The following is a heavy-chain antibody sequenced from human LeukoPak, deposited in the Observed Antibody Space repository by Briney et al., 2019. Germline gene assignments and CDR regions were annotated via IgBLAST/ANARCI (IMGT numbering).Heavy chain of an antibody. CDR3: ARDQGDCYCSSTTCSGGAFDF. CDR2: INSDSGDT. CDR1: GYSFTGYY. V-gene: IGHV1-2*02. Sequence: GASVKVSCKASGYSFTGYYLNWVRQAPGQGLEWMGWINSDSGDTKYAQKFQGRVTMTRDTSISTAYMELSSLMSDDMAVYYCARDQGDCYCSSTTCSGGAFDFWGQGTMVTVSS. D-gene: IGHD2-2*01. J-gene: IGHJ3*01.